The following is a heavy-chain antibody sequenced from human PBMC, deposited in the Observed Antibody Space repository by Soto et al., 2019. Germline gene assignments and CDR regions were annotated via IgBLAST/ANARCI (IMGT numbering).Heavy chain of an antibody. J-gene: IGHJ6*02. V-gene: IGHV6-1*01. CDR3: ARDRAYSSTWPTRDYYYGMEA. Sequence: QTVSLTCAISGDSVSSNSATWHWIRQSPSRGLEWRGRTNYRPKCSNDCAGSVKSRITINPGTSKNQFSLQLNSVTPEDTPVYYCARDRAYSSTWPTRDYYYGMEAWGQGTTV. CDR2: TNYRPKCSN. CDR1: GDSVSSNSAT. D-gene: IGHD6-13*01.